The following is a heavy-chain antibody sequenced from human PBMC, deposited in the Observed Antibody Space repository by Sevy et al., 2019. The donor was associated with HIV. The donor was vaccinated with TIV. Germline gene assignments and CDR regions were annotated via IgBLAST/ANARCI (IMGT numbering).Heavy chain of an antibody. Sequence: SETLPLTCTVSGGSISSSSYYWGWIRQPPGKGLEWIGSIYYSGSTYYNPSLKSRVTISVDTSKNQFSLKLSSVTAADTAVYYCARQGSITIFGVVTLGDWFDPWGQGTLVTVSS. V-gene: IGHV4-39*01. J-gene: IGHJ5*02. CDR1: GGSISSSSYY. D-gene: IGHD3-3*01. CDR3: ARQGSITIFGVVTLGDWFDP. CDR2: IYYSGST.